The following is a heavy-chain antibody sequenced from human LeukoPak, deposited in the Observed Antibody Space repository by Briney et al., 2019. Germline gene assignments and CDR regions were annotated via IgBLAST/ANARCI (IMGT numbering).Heavy chain of an antibody. CDR1: GGSISSSSYY. Sequence: SETLSLTCTVSGGSISSSSYYWSWIRQPPGKGLEWIGYIYYSGSTNYNPSLKSRVTISVDTSKNQFSLKLSSVTAADTAVYYCARAPTTARSGYYYGLGFDYWGQGTLVTVSS. D-gene: IGHD3-22*01. V-gene: IGHV4-61*01. J-gene: IGHJ4*02. CDR3: ARAPTTARSGYYYGLGFDY. CDR2: IYYSGST.